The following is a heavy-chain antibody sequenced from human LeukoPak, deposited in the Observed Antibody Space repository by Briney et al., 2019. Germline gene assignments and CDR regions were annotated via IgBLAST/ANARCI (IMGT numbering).Heavy chain of an antibody. CDR3: ARVGQYYDFWSGFDF. CDR1: GFTFMAYA. D-gene: IGHD3-3*01. CDR2: IRGNGGGT. V-gene: IGHV3-23*01. Sequence: GGSLLPSLAASGFTFMAYAMTWVRRAPGKGLEGVSIIRGNGGGTYYADSVKGRFNIFRDNSEKTLYLQMNSLRVDDTAVYYCARVGQYYDFWSGFDFWGQGALVIVSS. J-gene: IGHJ4*02.